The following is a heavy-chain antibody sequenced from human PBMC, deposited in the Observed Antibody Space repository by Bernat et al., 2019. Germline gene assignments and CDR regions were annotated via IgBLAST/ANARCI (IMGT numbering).Heavy chain of an antibody. Sequence: EVQLVESGGGLVQPGGSLKLSCAASGFTFSGSAMHWVRQASGKGLEWVGRIRSKANSYATAYAASVKGRFTISRDDSKNTAYLQMNSLKTEDTAVYYCAKDRPRVVIDAFDIWGQGTMVTVSS. CDR1: GFTFSGSA. CDR2: IRSKANSYAT. D-gene: IGHD4-23*01. J-gene: IGHJ3*02. V-gene: IGHV3-73*01. CDR3: AKDRPRVVIDAFDI.